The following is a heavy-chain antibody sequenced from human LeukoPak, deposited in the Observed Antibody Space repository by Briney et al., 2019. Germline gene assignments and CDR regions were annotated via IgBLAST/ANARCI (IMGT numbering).Heavy chain of an antibody. CDR3: ATRTSKGFDP. Sequence: GASVKVSCKASGGTFSSYAISWVRQAPGQGLEWMGGIIPIFGTANYAQKFQGRVTITADESTSTAYMELSSLRSEDTAVYYCATRTSKGFDPWGQGTLVTVSS. CDR1: GGTFSSYA. CDR2: IIPIFGTA. V-gene: IGHV1-69*13. D-gene: IGHD2-2*01. J-gene: IGHJ5*02.